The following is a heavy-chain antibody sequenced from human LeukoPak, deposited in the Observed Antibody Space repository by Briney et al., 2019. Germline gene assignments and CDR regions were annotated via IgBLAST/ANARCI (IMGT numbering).Heavy chain of an antibody. D-gene: IGHD3-10*01. J-gene: IGHJ4*02. CDR2: ISSSGSSS. Sequence: GGSQRLSCAAFGFTFSSNAMSWVRQAPGKGLEWVSVISSSGSSSYYADSVKGRFTISRDNSKNTLYLQMNSLRAEDTATYYCAKNFGSGNYRSFDYWGQGTLVTVSS. CDR3: AKNFGSGNYRSFDY. V-gene: IGHV3-23*01. CDR1: GFTFSSNA.